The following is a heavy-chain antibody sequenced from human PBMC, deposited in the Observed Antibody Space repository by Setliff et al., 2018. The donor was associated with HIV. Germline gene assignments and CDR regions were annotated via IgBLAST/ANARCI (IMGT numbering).Heavy chain of an antibody. J-gene: IGHJ5*02. V-gene: IGHV3-30*02. D-gene: IGHD3-16*01. CDR2: IWYDERHK. CDR1: GFSFNSYG. Sequence: GGSLRLSCTFYGFSFNSYGMHWVRQAPGKGLERVASIWYDERHKYYANSVKGRFTISRDNPKRTLYLQIDSLRAEDTAVYYCVTDWFDPWGQGTLVTVSS. CDR3: VTDWFDP.